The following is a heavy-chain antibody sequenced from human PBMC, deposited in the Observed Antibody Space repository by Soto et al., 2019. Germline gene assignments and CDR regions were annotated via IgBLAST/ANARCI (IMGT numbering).Heavy chain of an antibody. CDR1: GYTFTDYG. CDR3: ARDQYAVGGDF. CDR2: INTYNAKT. V-gene: IGHV1-18*01. J-gene: IGHJ4*02. D-gene: IGHD2-8*01. Sequence: QVQLVQSGAEVRKPGASVKVSCKASGYTFTDYGVSWVRQAPGQGLEWMGWINTYNAKTNYAPKVQARVTMTTDTSTTPAHMELKSLISDDTAVYYCARDQYAVGGDFWGQGTQVTVSS.